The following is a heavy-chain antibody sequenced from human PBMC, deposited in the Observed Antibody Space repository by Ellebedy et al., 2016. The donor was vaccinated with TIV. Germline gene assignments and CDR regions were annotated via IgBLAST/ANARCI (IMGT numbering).Heavy chain of an antibody. Sequence: ASVKVSCKVSGYTLTDLSIHWVRQAPGKGLEWMGGLDPEYGKTVYAQNFQGRVTMTEDTSTDTGHMELSSLRSEDTAVYYCATPSAGGFLVSFDFWGQGTPVTVSS. D-gene: IGHD6-6*01. CDR2: LDPEYGKT. J-gene: IGHJ4*02. CDR3: ATPSAGGFLVSFDF. CDR1: GYTLTDLS. V-gene: IGHV1-24*01.